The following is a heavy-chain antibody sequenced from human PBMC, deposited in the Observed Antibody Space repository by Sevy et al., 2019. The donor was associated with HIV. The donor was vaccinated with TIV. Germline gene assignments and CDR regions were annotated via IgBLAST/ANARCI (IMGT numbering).Heavy chain of an antibody. D-gene: IGHD1-26*01. V-gene: IGHV4-39*01. Sequence: SETLSLTCSVSGGSISSVTFYWAWIRQPPGKGLEWLGSVYYSGSTYYNPSLQIRFPISVATSTNQFSLKFSSVTAADTAVYYCARHSAHSGTYAKFYFDFWGQGTLVTVSS. CDR1: GGSISSVTFY. CDR2: VYYSGST. CDR3: ARHSAHSGTYAKFYFDF. J-gene: IGHJ4*02.